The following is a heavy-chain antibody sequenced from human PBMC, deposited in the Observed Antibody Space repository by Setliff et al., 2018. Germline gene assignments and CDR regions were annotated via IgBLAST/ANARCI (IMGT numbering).Heavy chain of an antibody. Sequence: PSETLSLTCTVSGGSVSNIGFFWGWLRQAPGKGLEWIGNIYDSGSSNYNASLTSRLIITRDTSKNQISLKLTSVTAADTAVYYCGRGFSRIEGWGNWFDPWGQGILVTVSS. D-gene: IGHD2-15*01. CDR3: GRGFSRIEGWGNWFDP. CDR1: GGSVSNIGFF. CDR2: IYDSGSS. J-gene: IGHJ5*02. V-gene: IGHV4-39*01.